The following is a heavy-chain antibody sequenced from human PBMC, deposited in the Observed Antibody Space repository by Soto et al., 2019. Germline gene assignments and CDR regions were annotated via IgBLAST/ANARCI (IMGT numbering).Heavy chain of an antibody. CDR1: GYSFTSYW. V-gene: IGHV5-51*01. CDR3: ARHEIAVDGNILIDY. D-gene: IGHD6-19*01. J-gene: IGHJ4*02. CDR2: IYPGDSDT. Sequence: GESLKISCKGSGYSFTSYWIGWVRQMPGKGLEWMGIIYPGDSDTRYSPSFQGQVTISADKSISTAYLQWSSLKASDTAMYYCARHEIAVDGNILIDYWGQGTLVKVSS.